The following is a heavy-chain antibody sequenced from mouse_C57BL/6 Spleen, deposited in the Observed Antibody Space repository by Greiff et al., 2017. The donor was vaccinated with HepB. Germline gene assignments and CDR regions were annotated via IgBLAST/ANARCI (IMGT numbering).Heavy chain of an antibody. CDR1: GFNIKDDY. CDR3: TTALFTFDY. J-gene: IGHJ2*01. Sequence: EVQLQQSGAELVRPGASVKLSCTASGFNIKDDYMHWVKQRPEQGLEWIGWIDPENGDTEYASKFQGKATITADTSSNKAYLQLSSLTSEDTAVYYCTTALFTFDYWGQGTTLTVSS. CDR2: IDPENGDT. V-gene: IGHV14-4*01. D-gene: IGHD1-1*01.